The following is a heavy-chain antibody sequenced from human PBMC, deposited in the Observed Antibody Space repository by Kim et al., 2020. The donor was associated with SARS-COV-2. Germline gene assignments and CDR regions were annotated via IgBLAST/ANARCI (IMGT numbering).Heavy chain of an antibody. CDR2: INHSGST. CDR3: ARKGYDYVWGSYRPFDYYGMDV. D-gene: IGHD3-16*02. Sequence: SETLSLTCAVYGGSFSGYYWSWIRQPPGKGLEWIGEINHSGSTNYNPSLKSRVTISVDTSKNQFSLKLSSVTAADTAVYYCARKGYDYVWGSYRPFDYYGMDVWGQGTTVTVSS. V-gene: IGHV4-34*01. J-gene: IGHJ6*02. CDR1: GGSFSGYY.